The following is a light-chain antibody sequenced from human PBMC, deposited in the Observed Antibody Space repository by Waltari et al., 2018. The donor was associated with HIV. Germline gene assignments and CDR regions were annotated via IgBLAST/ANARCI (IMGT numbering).Light chain of an antibody. CDR1: HDISSY. J-gene: IGKJ3*01. V-gene: IGKV1-33*01. CDR3: QQSDNVPVT. CDR2: GAS. Sequence: DIQMTQSPSSLSASVGDRVTITCQASHDISSYLNWYQQKPGKAPKLLNSGASDLETGVPSRFSGSGSGTDFTFTISSLQPVDSATYYCQQSDNVPVTFGPGTKVEIK.